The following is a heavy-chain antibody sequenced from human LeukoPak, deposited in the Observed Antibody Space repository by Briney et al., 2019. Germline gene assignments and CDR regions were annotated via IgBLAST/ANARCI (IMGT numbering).Heavy chain of an antibody. J-gene: IGHJ4*02. D-gene: IGHD3-16*01. Sequence: KTSETLSLTCAVYGGSFSGYYWSWIRQPPGKGLEWIGEINHSGSTNYNPSLKSRVTISVDTSKNQFSLKLSSVTAADTAVYYCARTHLTRSDYWGQGTLVTVSS. CDR3: ARTHLTRSDY. CDR2: INHSGST. V-gene: IGHV4-34*01. CDR1: GGSFSGYY.